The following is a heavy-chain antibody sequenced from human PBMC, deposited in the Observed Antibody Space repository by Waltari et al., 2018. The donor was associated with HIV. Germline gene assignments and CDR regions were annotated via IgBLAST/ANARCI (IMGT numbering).Heavy chain of an antibody. J-gene: IGHJ4*02. CDR3: ARVPYDSSGYYSPYYFDY. Sequence: EVQLVESGGGLVKPGGSLRLSCAASGFTFSSYSMNWVRQAPGKGLEWVSSISSSSSYIYYADSVKGRFTISRDNAKNSLYLQMNSLRAEDTAVYYCARVPYDSSGYYSPYYFDYWGQGTLVTVSS. CDR1: GFTFSSYS. V-gene: IGHV3-21*01. CDR2: ISSSSSYI. D-gene: IGHD3-22*01.